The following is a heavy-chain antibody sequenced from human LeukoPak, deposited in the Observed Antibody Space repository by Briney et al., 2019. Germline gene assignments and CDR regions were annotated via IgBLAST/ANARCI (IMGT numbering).Heavy chain of an antibody. CDR1: GFTFSNYP. Sequence: RPGGSLRLSCAASGFTFSNYPMSWVRQAPRKGLECVSAITSDGSRTYNADSVKGRFTISRDNSKNTLYLQMNGLRADDTAVYYSAKGNTITPDYWRQRTLVTVSS. CDR2: ITSDGSRT. D-gene: IGHD1-14*01. J-gene: IGHJ4*02. V-gene: IGHV3-23*01. CDR3: AKGNTITPDY.